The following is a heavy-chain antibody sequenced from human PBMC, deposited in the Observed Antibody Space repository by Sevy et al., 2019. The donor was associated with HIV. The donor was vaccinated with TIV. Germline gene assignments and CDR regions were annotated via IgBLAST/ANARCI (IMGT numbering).Heavy chain of an antibody. D-gene: IGHD2-2*01. J-gene: IGHJ5*02. CDR3: ARRHVGYCSSTSCYAGDWFDP. CDR2: IYYSGST. V-gene: IGHV4-39*01. Sequence: SETLSLTCTVSGGSISSSSYYWGWIRQPPGKGLEWIGSIYYSGSTYYNPPIKGRVTISVDTSKSQFSLKLSYVTAADTAVYYCARRHVGYCSSTSCYAGDWFDPWGQGTLVTVSS. CDR1: GGSISSSSYY.